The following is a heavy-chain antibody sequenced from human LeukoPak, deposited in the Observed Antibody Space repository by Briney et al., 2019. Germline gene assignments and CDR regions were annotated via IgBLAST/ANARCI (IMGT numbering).Heavy chain of an antibody. D-gene: IGHD6-19*01. CDR1: GFTFSSYG. CDR2: ISYDGSNK. Sequence: GGSLRLSCAASGFTFSSYGMHWVRQAPGKGLEWVAVISYDGSNKYYADSVKGRFTISRDNSKNTLYLQMNSLRAEDTAVYYCARAVYSSGWHPFDYWGQGTLVTVSS. V-gene: IGHV3-30*03. CDR3: ARAVYSSGWHPFDY. J-gene: IGHJ4*02.